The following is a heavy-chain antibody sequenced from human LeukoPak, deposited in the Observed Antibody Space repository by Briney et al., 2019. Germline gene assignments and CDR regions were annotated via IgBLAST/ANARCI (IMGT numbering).Heavy chain of an antibody. CDR2: ISAYNGNT. D-gene: IGHD2-2*01. Sequence: ASVKVSCKASGYTFTSYDISWVRQAPGQGLEWMGWISAYNGNTNYAQKLQGRVTMTTDTSTSTAYMELRSLRSDDTAVYYCARDIVVVPALYGMDVWGQGTTVTVSS. J-gene: IGHJ6*02. CDR3: ARDIVVVPALYGMDV. V-gene: IGHV1-18*01. CDR1: GYTFTSYD.